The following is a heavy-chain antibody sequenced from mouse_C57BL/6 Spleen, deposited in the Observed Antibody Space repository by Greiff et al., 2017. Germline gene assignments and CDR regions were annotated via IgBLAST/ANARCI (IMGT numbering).Heavy chain of an antibody. V-gene: IGHV1-52*01. D-gene: IGHD1-1*01. J-gene: IGHJ4*01. Sequence: VQLQQPGAELVRPGSSVKLSCKASGYTFTSYWMHWVKQRPIQGLEWIGNIDPSDSETHYNQKFKDKATLTVDKSSSTAYMQLSSLTSEDSAVYYCARWNYGSSHYAMDYWGQGTSVTVSS. CDR3: ARWNYGSSHYAMDY. CDR1: GYTFTSYW. CDR2: IDPSDSET.